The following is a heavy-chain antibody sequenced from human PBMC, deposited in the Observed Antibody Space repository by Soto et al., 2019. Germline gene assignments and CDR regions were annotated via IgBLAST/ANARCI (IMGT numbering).Heavy chain of an antibody. J-gene: IGHJ6*02. CDR2: IDWDDDK. CDR3: ARILSTHSRYYYYYGMDV. CDR1: GFSLSTSGMC. Sequence: SGPTLVNPTQTLTLTCTFSGFSLSTSGMCVSWIRQPPGKALEWLALIDWDDDKYYSTSLKTRLTISKDTSKNQVVLTMTNMDPVDTATHYCARILSTHSRYYYYYGMDVWGQGTTVTVSS. D-gene: IGHD2-15*01. V-gene: IGHV2-70*01.